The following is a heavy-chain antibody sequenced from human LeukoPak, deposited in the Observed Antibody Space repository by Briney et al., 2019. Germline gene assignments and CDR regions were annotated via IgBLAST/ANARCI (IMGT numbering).Heavy chain of an antibody. CDR3: ASLDIVGATTGDY. D-gene: IGHD1-26*01. V-gene: IGHV4-39*01. CDR1: GGSISSSSYY. CDR2: IYYSGIT. J-gene: IGHJ4*02. Sequence: SETLSLTCTVSGGSISSSSYYWGRIRQPPGKGREWFGSIYYSGITYYNPSLKSRDTISVDTSKNQSSLKLSSGTAADTAVYYCASLDIVGATTGDYWGQGTLVSVFS.